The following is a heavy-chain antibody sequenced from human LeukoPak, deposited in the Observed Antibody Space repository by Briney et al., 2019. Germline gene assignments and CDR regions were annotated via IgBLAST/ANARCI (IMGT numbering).Heavy chain of an antibody. CDR1: GYTFTSYG. V-gene: IGHV1-69*13. J-gene: IGHJ4*02. CDR3: ARGHSSGWYTADY. D-gene: IGHD6-19*01. Sequence: ASVTVSCTASGYTFTSYGISWVRQAPGQGLEWMGGIIPIFGTANYAQKFQGRVTITAGESTSTAYMELSSLRSEDTAVYYCARGHSSGWYTADYWGQGTLVTVSS. CDR2: IIPIFGTA.